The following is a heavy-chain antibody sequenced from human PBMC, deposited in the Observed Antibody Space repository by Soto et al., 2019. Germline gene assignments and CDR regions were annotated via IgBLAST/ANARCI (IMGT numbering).Heavy chain of an antibody. CDR3: ARAKTLGNSYYDFWSGYPSRWFDP. Sequence: ASVKGSCKAPGYTFTGDYMHWVRQAPGQGLEWMGWINPNSGGTNYAQKFQGWVTMTRDTSISTAYMELSRLRSDDTAVYYCARAKTLGNSYYDFWSGYPSRWFDPWAQGTLVTVSS. CDR1: GYTFTGDY. V-gene: IGHV1-2*04. J-gene: IGHJ5*02. CDR2: INPNSGGT. D-gene: IGHD3-3*01.